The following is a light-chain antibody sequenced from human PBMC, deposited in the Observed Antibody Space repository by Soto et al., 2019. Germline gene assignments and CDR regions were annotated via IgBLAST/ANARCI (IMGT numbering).Light chain of an antibody. Sequence: QSVLTQPPSASGSPGQSVTISCTGTSSDVGGYNYVSWYQQHPGKAPKLMIYEVSKRPSGVPDRFSGSKSGNTASLTVSGLQAEDEADYYCSSYAGSNNVVFGGGPKLTGL. CDR3: SSYAGSNNVV. J-gene: IGLJ2*01. V-gene: IGLV2-8*01. CDR2: EVS. CDR1: SSDVGGYNY.